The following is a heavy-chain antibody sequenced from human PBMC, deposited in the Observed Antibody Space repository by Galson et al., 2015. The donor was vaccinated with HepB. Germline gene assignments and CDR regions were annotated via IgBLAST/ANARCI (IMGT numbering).Heavy chain of an antibody. D-gene: IGHD5-18*01. CDR2: INAGNGNT. Sequence: SVKVSCKASGYTFTSYAMHWVRQAPGQRLEWMGWINAGNGNTKYSQKFQGRVTITRDTSASTAYMELSSLRSEDTAVYYCARVFAMVAGGDYWGQGTLVTVSS. CDR1: GYTFTSYA. V-gene: IGHV1-3*01. J-gene: IGHJ4*02. CDR3: ARVFAMVAGGDY.